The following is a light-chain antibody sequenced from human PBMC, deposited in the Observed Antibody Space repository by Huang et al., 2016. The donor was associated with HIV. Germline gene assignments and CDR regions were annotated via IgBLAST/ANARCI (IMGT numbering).Light chain of an antibody. CDR1: QHVGSS. Sequence: DIVMTQSPDSLAVSLGERAPINCKSSQHVGSSFAWYQQKPGQSPKLLIYWASTRAFGVPDRFSGSGSWTDFTLTISSLQAADVAVYYCQQHYSSPWTFGQGTKVEIK. J-gene: IGKJ1*01. CDR2: WAS. CDR3: QQHYSSPWT. V-gene: IGKV4-1*01.